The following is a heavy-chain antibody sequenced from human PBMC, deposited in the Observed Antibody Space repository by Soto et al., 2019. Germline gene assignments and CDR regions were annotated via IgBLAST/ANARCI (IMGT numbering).Heavy chain of an antibody. V-gene: IGHV3-48*01. CDR1: GFTFSSHN. CDR3: AREMGTPPARGLDY. D-gene: IGHD1-1*01. CDR2: IGNSGTAM. J-gene: IGHJ4*02. Sequence: EVPLVESGGDLVQPGGSLRLSCAASGFTFSSHNMNWVRQAPGKGLEWISYIGNSGTAMYYADSVKGRFTVSRDNAKNSLYLYLNSLRAEDTAVYYCAREMGTPPARGLDYWGQGTLVTVSS.